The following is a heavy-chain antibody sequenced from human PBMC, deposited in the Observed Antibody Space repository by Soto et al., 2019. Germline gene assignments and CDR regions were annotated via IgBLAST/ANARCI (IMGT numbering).Heavy chain of an antibody. Sequence: GGSLRLSCAASGFTFSSYGMHWVRQAPGKGLEWVAVISYDGSSKYYADSVKGRFTISRDNSKNTLYLQMNSLRAEDTAVYYCAKDLWGGSYPSWFDPWGQGTLVTVSS. D-gene: IGHD1-26*01. V-gene: IGHV3-30*18. CDR3: AKDLWGGSYPSWFDP. J-gene: IGHJ5*02. CDR2: ISYDGSSK. CDR1: GFTFSSYG.